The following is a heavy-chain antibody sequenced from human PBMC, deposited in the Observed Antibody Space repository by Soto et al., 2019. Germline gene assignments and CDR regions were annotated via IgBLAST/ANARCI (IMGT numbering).Heavy chain of an antibody. Sequence: PSQTLSLTCAISGDSVSSNSAAWNWIRQSPSRSHEWLGRTYYRSKWYNDYAVSVKSRITINPDTSTNQFSLQLNSVTPEDTAVYYCARELTYDYIWGSYPSPYYYYYYMDVWGKGTTVTVSS. D-gene: IGHD3-16*02. V-gene: IGHV6-1*01. J-gene: IGHJ6*03. CDR3: ARELTYDYIWGSYPSPYYYYYYMDV. CDR2: TYYRSKWYN. CDR1: GDSVSSNSAA.